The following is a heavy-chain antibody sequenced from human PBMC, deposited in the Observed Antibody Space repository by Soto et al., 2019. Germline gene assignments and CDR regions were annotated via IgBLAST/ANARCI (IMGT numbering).Heavy chain of an antibody. Sequence: AGGSLRLSCAASGFTFSSYGMHWVRQAPGKGLEWVAVITYDGSNKYYADSVKGRFTISRDNSKNTLYLQMNSLRAEDTAVYYCAKAFYSSTSRTSLDYWGQGTLVTVSS. D-gene: IGHD2-2*01. CDR3: AKAFYSSTSRTSLDY. CDR1: GFTFSSYG. CDR2: ITYDGSNK. V-gene: IGHV3-30*18. J-gene: IGHJ4*02.